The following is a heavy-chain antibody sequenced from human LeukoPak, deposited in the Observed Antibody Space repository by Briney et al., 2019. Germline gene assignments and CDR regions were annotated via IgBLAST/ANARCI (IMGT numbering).Heavy chain of an antibody. CDR1: GGTFSSYA. CDR3: ARGIDYYDSSGEYYFDY. J-gene: IGHJ4*02. Sequence: SVKVSCKASGGTFSSYAISWVRQAPGQGLEWMGRSTPIFGTANYAQKFQGRVTITTDESTSTAYMELSSLRSEDTAVYYCARGIDYYDSSGEYYFDYWGQGTLVTVSS. V-gene: IGHV1-69*05. D-gene: IGHD3-22*01. CDR2: STPIFGTA.